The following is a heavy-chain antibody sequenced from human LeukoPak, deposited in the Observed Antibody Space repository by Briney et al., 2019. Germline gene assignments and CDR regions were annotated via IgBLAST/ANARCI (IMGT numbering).Heavy chain of an antibody. CDR1: GGSFSGYY. V-gene: IGHV4-34*01. J-gene: IGHJ6*03. CDR3: ARQKKLFSSTSCYVGSRRCYYYYYMDV. D-gene: IGHD2-2*01. CDR2: INHSGST. Sequence: SETLSLTCAVYGGSFSGYYWSWIRQPPGKGLEWIGEINHSGSTNYNPSLKSRVTISVDTSKNQFSLKLSSVTAADTAVYYCARQKKLFSSTSCYVGSRRCYYYYYMDVWGKGTTVTISS.